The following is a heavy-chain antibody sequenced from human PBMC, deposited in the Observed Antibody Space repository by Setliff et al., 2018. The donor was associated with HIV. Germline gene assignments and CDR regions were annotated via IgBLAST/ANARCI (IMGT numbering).Heavy chain of an antibody. CDR1: GFTFINYA. J-gene: IGHJ4*02. CDR3: AKELAASGLGYFDS. Sequence: GGSLRLSCVASGFTFINYAMSWVRQAPGEGLEWVSAILSTGERTFYADSVKGRFTISRDNSKNTVYLQMNSLRAEDTAEYYCAKELAASGLGYFDSWGRGILVTVSS. D-gene: IGHD3-22*01. V-gene: IGHV3-23*01. CDR2: ILSTGERT.